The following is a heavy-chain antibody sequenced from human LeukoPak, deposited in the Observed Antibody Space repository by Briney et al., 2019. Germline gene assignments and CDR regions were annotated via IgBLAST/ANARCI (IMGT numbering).Heavy chain of an antibody. CDR1: GYTFGSYG. J-gene: IGHJ5*02. CDR2: IIPIFGSS. D-gene: IGHD5-18*01. CDR3: ARVTHTELSTWFDP. V-gene: IGHV1-69*13. Sequence: SVKVSCKASGYTFGSYGINWVRQAPGQGLEWMGGIIPIFGSSNYAQKFQGRVTITADESTTTAYMELSSLRSEDTAVYYCARVTHTELSTWFDPWGQGTLVTVSS.